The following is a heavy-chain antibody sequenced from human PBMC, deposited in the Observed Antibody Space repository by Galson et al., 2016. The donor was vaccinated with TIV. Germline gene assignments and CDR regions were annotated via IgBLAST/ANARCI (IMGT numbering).Heavy chain of an antibody. D-gene: IGHD3-3*02. Sequence: SLRLSCAASGVTFSSNAMSWVRQAPGKGLEWVSALSAGGSTYYADSVKGRFTISRDNSKNTLYLQMISLRAEDTALYYCAKDHFPRYSDLWGRGTLVTVS. J-gene: IGHJ2*01. CDR2: LSAGGST. CDR3: AKDHFPRYSDL. CDR1: GVTFSSNA. V-gene: IGHV3-23*01.